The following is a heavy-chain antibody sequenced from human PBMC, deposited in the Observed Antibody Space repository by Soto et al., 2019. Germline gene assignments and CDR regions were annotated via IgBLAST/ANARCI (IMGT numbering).Heavy chain of an antibody. CDR2: ISYDGSNK. CDR3: ARSFSIVVVTASPQA. J-gene: IGHJ4*02. Sequence: QVQLVESGGGVVKPGRSLRLSCAASGFTFSSYAMHWVRQAPGKGLEWVAVISYDGSNKYYADSMKGRFTISRDNSKNTLYLQMNSLRAEDTAVYYCARSFSIVVVTASPQAWGQGTLVTVSS. D-gene: IGHD2-21*02. V-gene: IGHV3-30-3*01. CDR1: GFTFSSYA.